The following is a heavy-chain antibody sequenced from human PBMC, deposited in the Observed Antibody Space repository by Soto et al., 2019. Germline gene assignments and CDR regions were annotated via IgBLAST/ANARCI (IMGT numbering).Heavy chain of an antibody. CDR2: ISAYNGNT. CDR3: SRDTFGGNYYYYGMDV. D-gene: IGHD2-15*01. CDR1: GYTFTSYG. Sequence: ASVKVSCKASGYTFTSYGISWVRQAPGQGLEWMGWISAYNGNTNYAQKLQGRVTMTTDTSTSTAYMELRSLRSDDTAVYYCSRDTFGGNYYYYGMDVWGQGTTVTVSS. V-gene: IGHV1-18*01. J-gene: IGHJ6*02.